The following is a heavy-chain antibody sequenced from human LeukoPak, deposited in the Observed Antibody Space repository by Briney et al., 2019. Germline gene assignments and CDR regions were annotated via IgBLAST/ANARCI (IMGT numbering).Heavy chain of an antibody. CDR2: IYYSGST. Sequence: SETQSLTCTVSGGSISSYYWSWIRQPPGKGLEWIGYIYYSGSTNYNPSLKSRVTISVDTSKNQFSLKLSSVTAADTAVYYCASMATMRFDYWGQGTLVTVSS. J-gene: IGHJ4*02. V-gene: IGHV4-59*01. CDR1: GGSISSYY. D-gene: IGHD5-24*01. CDR3: ASMATMRFDY.